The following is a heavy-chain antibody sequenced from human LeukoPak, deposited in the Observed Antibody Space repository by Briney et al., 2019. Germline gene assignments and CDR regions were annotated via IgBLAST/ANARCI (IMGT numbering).Heavy chain of an antibody. Sequence: PGGSLRLSCAASGFTFSSYAMHWVRQAPGKGLEWVAVISYDGSNKYYADSVKGRFTISRDNSKNTLYLQMNSLRAEDTAVYYCAKGPKYDYVWGTYYFDYWGQGTLVTVSS. CDR2: ISYDGSNK. CDR3: AKGPKYDYVWGTYYFDY. CDR1: GFTFSSYA. D-gene: IGHD3-16*01. V-gene: IGHV3-30-3*01. J-gene: IGHJ4*02.